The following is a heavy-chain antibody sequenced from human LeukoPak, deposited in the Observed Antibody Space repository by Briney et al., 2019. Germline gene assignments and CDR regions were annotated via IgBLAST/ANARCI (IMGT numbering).Heavy chain of an antibody. CDR2: IIPIFGTA. CDR3: VYSSGWYAYYFDY. Sequence: GASVKVSCKASGGTFSSYAISWVRQAPGQGLEWMGGIIPIFGTANYAQKFQGRVTITADKSTSTAYMELSSLRSEDTAVYYCVYSSGWYAYYFDYWGQGTLVTVSS. V-gene: IGHV1-69*06. D-gene: IGHD6-19*01. CDR1: GGTFSSYA. J-gene: IGHJ4*02.